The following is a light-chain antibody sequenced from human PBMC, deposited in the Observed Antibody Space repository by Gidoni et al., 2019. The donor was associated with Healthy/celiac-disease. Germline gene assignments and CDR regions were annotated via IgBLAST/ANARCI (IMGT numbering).Light chain of an antibody. J-gene: IGKJ2*01. V-gene: IGKV1-39*01. CDR3: QQSYSTPRT. Sequence: IQMTHSPSSLSASVGDRVTITCRASQSISSYVKWYQQKPGKAPKRLIYAASSLQSGVPSRFSGSGSGTDFTLTSSSLQPEDFATYYCQQSYSTPRTFGQGTKLEIK. CDR1: QSISSY. CDR2: AAS.